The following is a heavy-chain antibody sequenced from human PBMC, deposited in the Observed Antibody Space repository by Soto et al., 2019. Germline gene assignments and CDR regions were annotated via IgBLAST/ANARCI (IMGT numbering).Heavy chain of an antibody. J-gene: IGHJ6*02. CDR1: GDSIRSSSY. D-gene: IGHD6-13*01. CDR3: RRSSRYSTDV. Sequence: SETLSLTCTVSGDSIRSSSYWGWIRQPPGKGLEWIGSIYSTGNTYYNPSLNSQVTISVDASKNQFSLNVISVTAADTAVYYCRRSSRYSTDVWGQGTTVT. V-gene: IGHV4-39*01. CDR2: IYSTGNT.